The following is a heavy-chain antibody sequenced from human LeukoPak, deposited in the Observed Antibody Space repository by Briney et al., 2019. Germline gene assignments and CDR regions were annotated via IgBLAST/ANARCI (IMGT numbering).Heavy chain of an antibody. Sequence: GGSLRLSCAASGFTFSSYWMHWVRQAPGKGLVWVSRINSDGSSTSYADSVKGRFTISRDNSKNTLYLQMNSLRAEDTAVYYCAKGGDNWNRYYFDYWGQGTLVTVSS. CDR3: AKGGDNWNRYYFDY. CDR2: INSDGSST. J-gene: IGHJ4*02. CDR1: GFTFSSYW. V-gene: IGHV3-74*01. D-gene: IGHD1-1*01.